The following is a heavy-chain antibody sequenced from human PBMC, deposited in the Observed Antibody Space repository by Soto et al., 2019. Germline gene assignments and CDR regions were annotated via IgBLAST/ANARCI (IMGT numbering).Heavy chain of an antibody. D-gene: IGHD3-22*01. CDR1: GFTFSSYS. CDR3: ARSLSPTYYYDSSGYYYTEYFQH. J-gene: IGHJ1*01. V-gene: IGHV3-21*01. Sequence: PGESLKISCAASGFTFSSYSMNWVRQAPGKGLEWVSSISSSSSYIYYADSVKGRFTISRDNAKNSLYLQMNSLRAEDTAVYYCARSLSPTYYYDSSGYYYTEYFQHWGQGTLVTVSS. CDR2: ISSSSSYI.